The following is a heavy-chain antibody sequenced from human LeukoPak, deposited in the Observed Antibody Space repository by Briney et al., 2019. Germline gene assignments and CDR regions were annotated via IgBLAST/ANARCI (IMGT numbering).Heavy chain of an antibody. CDR1: GYSFTSYW. Sequence: GESLKISCKGSGYSFTSYWFGWVRQMPGKGLEWMGIIYPGDSDTRYSPSFQGQVTISADKSISTAYLQWSSLKASDTAMYYCARFKGYYDSSGYYDYWGQGTLVTVSS. CDR2: IYPGDSDT. CDR3: ARFKGYYDSSGYYDY. J-gene: IGHJ4*02. V-gene: IGHV5-51*01. D-gene: IGHD3-22*01.